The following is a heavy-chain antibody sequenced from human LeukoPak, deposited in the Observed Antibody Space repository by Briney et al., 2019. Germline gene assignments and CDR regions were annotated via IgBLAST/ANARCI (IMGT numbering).Heavy chain of an antibody. D-gene: IGHD5-18*01. CDR2: IYYSGST. CDR3: ARDYQGGYGDKTVDY. V-gene: IGHV4-39*07. Sequence: PSETLSLTCTVSGGSISSNTYYWGWIRQPPGKGLEWIGSIYYSGSTYYNPSLKSRVTISVDTSKNQFSLKLSSVTAADTAAYYCARDYQGGYGDKTVDYWGQGTLVTVSS. CDR1: GGSISSNTYY. J-gene: IGHJ4*02.